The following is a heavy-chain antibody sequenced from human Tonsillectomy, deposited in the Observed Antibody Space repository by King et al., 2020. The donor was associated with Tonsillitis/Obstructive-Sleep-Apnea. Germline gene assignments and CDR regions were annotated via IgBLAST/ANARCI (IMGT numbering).Heavy chain of an antibody. D-gene: IGHD3/OR15-3a*01. J-gene: IGHJ6*03. CDR2: IDWDDDK. CDR1: GFSLSTGGMC. CDR3: ARRGLATVGFNRDV. V-gene: IGHV2-70*04. Sequence: ITLKESGPALVRPTQTLTLTCTFSGFSLSTGGMCVSWIRQPPGKALEWLARIDWDDDKFYSTSLKTRLTISKDTSKNQVVLTVTNMDPVDTATYYCARRGLATVGFNRDVWGKGTPVTVSS.